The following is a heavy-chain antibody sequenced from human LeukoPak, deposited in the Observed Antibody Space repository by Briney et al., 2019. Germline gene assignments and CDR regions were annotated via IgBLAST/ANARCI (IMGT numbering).Heavy chain of an antibody. CDR1: GGSINSYY. D-gene: IGHD3-16*01. CDR3: ARGDYYDGGGRNWFDP. Sequence: SETLSLTCTISGGSINSYYWSFIRQPAGKGLEWIGRIHPSGTTYFNPSLKSRVTMSVDTSQSQFPLRLTSMTAADTAVYFCARGDYYDGGGRNWFDPWGQGILVAVSS. V-gene: IGHV4-4*07. J-gene: IGHJ5*02. CDR2: IHPSGTT.